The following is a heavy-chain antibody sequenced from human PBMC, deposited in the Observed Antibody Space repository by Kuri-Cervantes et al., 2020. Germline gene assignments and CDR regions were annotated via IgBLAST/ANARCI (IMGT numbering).Heavy chain of an antibody. CDR2: ISSSSSYI. V-gene: IGHV3-21*01. CDR3: AQGHCSGGSCPISYFDY. CDR1: GFTFSSYS. J-gene: IGHJ4*02. Sequence: GESLKISCAASGFTFSSYSMNWVRQAPGKGLEWVSSISSSSSYIYYADSVRGRFTISRDNAKNSLYLQMNSLRAEDTAVYYCAQGHCSGGSCPISYFDYWGQGTLVTVSS. D-gene: IGHD2-15*01.